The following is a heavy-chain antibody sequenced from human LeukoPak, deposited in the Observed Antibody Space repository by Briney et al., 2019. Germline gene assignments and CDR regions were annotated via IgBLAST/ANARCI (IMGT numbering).Heavy chain of an antibody. J-gene: IGHJ6*02. Sequence: GGSLRLSCAASGFTFSNYAMSWVRQAPGKGLEWVSIISGSGGSTYYADSVKGRFTISRDNSKNTLYLQMNSLRAEDTAVYYCARVIDYYDSSGYYYSYYYGMDVWGQGTTVTVSS. CDR2: ISGSGGST. V-gene: IGHV3-23*01. D-gene: IGHD3-22*01. CDR3: ARVIDYYDSSGYYYSYYYGMDV. CDR1: GFTFSNYA.